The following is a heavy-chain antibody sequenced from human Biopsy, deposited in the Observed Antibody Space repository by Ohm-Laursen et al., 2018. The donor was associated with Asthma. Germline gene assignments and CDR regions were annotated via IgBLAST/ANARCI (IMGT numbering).Heavy chain of an antibody. D-gene: IGHD3-10*01. CDR2: INPSGGST. Sequence: ASVKVSCKASGGTFGNYAISWVRQAPGQGLEWMGIINPSGGSTSYAQKFQGRVTMTRDTSTSTVYMELSSLRSEDTAVYYCARVSITPGAFDIWGQGTMVTVSS. J-gene: IGHJ3*02. CDR1: GGTFGNYA. V-gene: IGHV1-46*01. CDR3: ARVSITPGAFDI.